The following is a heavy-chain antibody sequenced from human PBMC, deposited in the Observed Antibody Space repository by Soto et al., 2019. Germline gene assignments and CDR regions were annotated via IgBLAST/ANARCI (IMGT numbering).Heavy chain of an antibody. CDR2: MNPNSGNT. D-gene: IGHD6-19*01. J-gene: IGHJ4*02. CDR3: ARGFRALIAVGGRGFDY. Sequence: QVQLVQSGAEVKKPGASVKVSCKASGYTFTSYDINWVRQATGQGLEWMGWMNPNSGNTGYAQKFQGRVTMTRNTSISTAYMELSSLRYEDTAVYYCARGFRALIAVGGRGFDYWGQGTLVTVSS. CDR1: GYTFTSYD. V-gene: IGHV1-8*01.